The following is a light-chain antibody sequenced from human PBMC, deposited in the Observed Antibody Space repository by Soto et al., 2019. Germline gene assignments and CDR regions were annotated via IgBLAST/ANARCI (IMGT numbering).Light chain of an antibody. CDR3: QQYGSSPWT. CDR1: QSVSSSY. Sequence: EILLTQSPGTLSLSPGERSALSCSASQSVSSSYLVWYQQKPGQAPRLLIYDASNRATGIPARFSGSGSGTDFTLTISRLEPEDFAVYYCQQYGSSPWTFGQGTKVDIK. CDR2: DAS. V-gene: IGKV3-20*01. J-gene: IGKJ1*01.